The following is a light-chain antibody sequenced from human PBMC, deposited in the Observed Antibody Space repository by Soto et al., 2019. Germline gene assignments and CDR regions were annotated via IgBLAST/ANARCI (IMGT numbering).Light chain of an antibody. J-gene: IGKJ1*01. CDR2: GAS. CDR1: QSVSSSS. CDR3: QQCCISPPGT. V-gene: IGKV3-20*01. Sequence: EVVLTQSPGTLSLSPGERATLSCRPSQSVSSSSLAWYQQKPGQAPRLLIYGASSRATGIPDRFSGSGFGTDFTLTISRLEPEDFAVYYCQQCCISPPGTFGQGTKVDIK.